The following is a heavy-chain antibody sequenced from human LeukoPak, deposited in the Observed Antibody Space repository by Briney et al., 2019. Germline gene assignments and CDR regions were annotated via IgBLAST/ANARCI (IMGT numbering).Heavy chain of an antibody. D-gene: IGHD1-26*01. V-gene: IGHV3-30*04. CDR2: ISYDGSSK. J-gene: IGHJ4*02. CDR1: GFTFSSYA. Sequence: HPGGSLRLSCAASGFTFSSYAMHWVRQAPGKGLEWVAVISYDGSSKHYADSVKGRFTISRDISKNTLSLQMNSLTAEDTAVYYYARDRHSGSFYGYFDYWGQGALVTVSS. CDR3: ARDRHSGSFYGYFDY.